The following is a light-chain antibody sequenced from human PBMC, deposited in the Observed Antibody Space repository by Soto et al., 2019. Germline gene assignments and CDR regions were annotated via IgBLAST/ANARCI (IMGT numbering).Light chain of an antibody. J-gene: IGLJ2*01. CDR2: KXX. Sequence: SYELTQPPSVSVSPGQTARITCXGDALPKQYAYWYQQKPGQAPVLVXXKXXXRPSGIPERFSGSSSGTTVTLTISGVQAEDEADYYCQSADSSGTYVVFGGGTKLTVL. V-gene: IGLV3-25*03. CDR3: QSADSSGTYVV. CDR1: ALPKQY.